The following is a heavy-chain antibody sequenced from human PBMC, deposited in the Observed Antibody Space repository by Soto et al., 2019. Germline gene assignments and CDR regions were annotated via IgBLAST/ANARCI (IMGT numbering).Heavy chain of an antibody. CDR2: ISGSGGST. CDR1: GFTFSSYA. D-gene: IGHD3-10*01. CDR3: AKRMVRGVIINMPFDY. V-gene: IGHV3-23*01. Sequence: GGSLRLSCAASGFTFSSYAMSWVRQAPGKGLEWVSAISGSGGSTYYADSVKGRFTISRDNSKNTLYLQMNSLRAEDTAVYYCAKRMVRGVIINMPFDYWGQGTLVTVSS. J-gene: IGHJ4*02.